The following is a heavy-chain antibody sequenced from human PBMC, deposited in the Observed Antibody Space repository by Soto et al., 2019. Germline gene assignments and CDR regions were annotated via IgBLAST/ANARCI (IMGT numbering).Heavy chain of an antibody. D-gene: IGHD3-3*01. CDR3: ARGLVRRDDFWSGYCFDY. CDR1: GGSFSGYY. V-gene: IGHV4-34*01. Sequence: QVQLQQGGAGLLKPSETLSLTCAVYGGSFSGYYWSWIRQPPGKGLQWIGDINHNGSTNYNPSLSNRVTISVDASKNRFSLILSSVTGADTAVYYCARGLVRRDDFWSGYCFDYWGQGTLVTVSS. J-gene: IGHJ4*02. CDR2: INHNGST.